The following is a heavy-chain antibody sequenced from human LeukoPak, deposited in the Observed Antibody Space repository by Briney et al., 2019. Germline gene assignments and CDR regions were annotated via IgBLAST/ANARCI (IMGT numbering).Heavy chain of an antibody. D-gene: IGHD3-22*01. CDR3: ASSGFYSDTSIYYPSAYKYYGFHV. J-gene: IGHJ6*02. Sequence: SETLSLTCTVSGGSISNYYGSWIRQPPGKGLEWIGYVFYSGSSNYNPSLKSRVTISLDTSKNQCSLGLSSVTAADTAVYYCASSGFYSDTSIYYPSAYKYYGFHVWGRGTTVTVSS. CDR1: GGSISNYY. V-gene: IGHV4-59*01. CDR2: VFYSGSS.